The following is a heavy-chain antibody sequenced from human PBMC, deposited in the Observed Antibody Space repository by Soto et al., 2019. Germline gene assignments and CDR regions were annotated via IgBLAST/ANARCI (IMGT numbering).Heavy chain of an antibody. CDR2: INSDGSST. CDR1: GFTFSSYW. J-gene: IGHJ6*02. CDR3: AKDTSYYYYYGMDV. Sequence: GSLRLSCAASGFTFSSYWMHWVRQAPGKGLVWVSRINSDGSSTSYADSVKGRFTISRDNAKNTLYLQMNSLRAEDTAVYYCAKDTSYYYYYGMDVWGQGTTVTVSS. V-gene: IGHV3-74*01. D-gene: IGHD1-1*01.